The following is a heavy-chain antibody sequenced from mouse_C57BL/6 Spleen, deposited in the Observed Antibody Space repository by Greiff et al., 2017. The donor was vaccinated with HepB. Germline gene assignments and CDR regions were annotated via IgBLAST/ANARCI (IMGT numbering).Heavy chain of an antibody. J-gene: IGHJ3*01. D-gene: IGHD4-1*01. V-gene: IGHV5-17*01. Sequence: DVQLVESGGGLVKPGGSLKLSCAASGFTFSDYGMHWVRQAPEKGLEWVAYISSGSSTIYYADTVKGRFTISRDNAKNTLFLQMTSLRSEDTAMYYCARSWDVGFAYWGQGTLVTVSA. CDR3: ARSWDVGFAY. CDR1: GFTFSDYG. CDR2: ISSGSSTI.